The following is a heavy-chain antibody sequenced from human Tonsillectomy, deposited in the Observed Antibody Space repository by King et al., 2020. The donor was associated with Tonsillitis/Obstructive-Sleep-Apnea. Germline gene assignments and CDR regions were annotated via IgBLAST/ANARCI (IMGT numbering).Heavy chain of an antibody. V-gene: IGHV3-23*04. Sequence: VQLVESGGGLVQPGGSLRLSCAASGFTFRNSAMSWVRQVPGKRLERVSAISGSGNEKYYADSVRGRFSISRDNSKNTLYLQLNSLRADDTALYYCAKEGPGGQQLIWVDSWGQGTLVTVSS. CDR2: ISGSGNEK. J-gene: IGHJ4*02. CDR3: AKEGPGGQQLIWVDS. D-gene: IGHD6-13*01. CDR1: GFTFRNSA.